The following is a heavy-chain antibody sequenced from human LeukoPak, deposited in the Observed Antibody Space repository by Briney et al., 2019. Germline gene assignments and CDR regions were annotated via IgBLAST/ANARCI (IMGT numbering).Heavy chain of an antibody. V-gene: IGHV1-2*02. CDR2: INPNSGGT. CDR1: GYTFTGYY. CDR3: AREAPVGATNYDAFDI. D-gene: IGHD1-26*01. J-gene: IGHJ3*02. Sequence: ASVKVSCKASGYTFTGYYMHWVRQAPGRGLEWMGWINPNSGGTNYAQKFQGRVTMTRDTSISTAYMELSRLRSDDTAVYYCAREAPVGATNYDAFDIWGQGTMVTVSS.